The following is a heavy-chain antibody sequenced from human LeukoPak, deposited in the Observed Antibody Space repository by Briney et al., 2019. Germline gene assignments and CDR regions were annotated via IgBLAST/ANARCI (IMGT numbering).Heavy chain of an antibody. CDR2: IYSGGST. D-gene: IGHD2-2*01. CDR1: GFTVSSSY. V-gene: IGHV3-66*02. J-gene: IGHJ3*02. Sequence: GGSLRLSCAASGFTVSSSYMSWVRQAPGKGLEWVSVIYSGGSTDYADSVKGRFTISRDNSKNTLYLQMNSLRAEDTAVYYCARDVSLYCSSATCFHDAFDIWGQGTLVTVSS. CDR3: ARDVSLYCSSATCFHDAFDI.